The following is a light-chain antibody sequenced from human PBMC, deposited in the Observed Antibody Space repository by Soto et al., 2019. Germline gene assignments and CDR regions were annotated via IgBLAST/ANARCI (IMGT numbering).Light chain of an antibody. J-gene: IGLJ3*02. Sequence: QSVLTQPASVSVSPGQSITISCTGTSSDVGSYNLVSWYQQHPGKAPKLMIYEVSKRPSGVSNRCSGSKSGNTASLTISGLQAEDEADYYCCSYAGSSTLWVFGGGTTLTVL. CDR1: SSDVGSYNL. V-gene: IGLV2-23*02. CDR3: CSYAGSSTLWV. CDR2: EVS.